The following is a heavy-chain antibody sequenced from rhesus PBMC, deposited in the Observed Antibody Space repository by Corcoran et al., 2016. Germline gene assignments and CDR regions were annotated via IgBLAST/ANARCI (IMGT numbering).Heavy chain of an antibody. V-gene: IGHV4-160*01. CDR3: ARDRLVVVAIYNRFDV. D-gene: IGHD2-21*01. Sequence: QLQLQESGPGLVKPSETLSLTCAVSGGSISSNYWSWIRQPPGKGLEGSGRICGSGGSTDYNPALKSRVTISTDTSKTQFSLKLSSVTAADTAVYYGARDRLVVVAIYNRFDVWGPGVLVTVSS. J-gene: IGHJ5-1*01. CDR1: GGSISSNY. CDR2: ICGSGGST.